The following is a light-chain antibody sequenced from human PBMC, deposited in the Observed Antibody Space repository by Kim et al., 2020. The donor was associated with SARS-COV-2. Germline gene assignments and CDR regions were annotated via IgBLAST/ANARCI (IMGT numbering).Light chain of an antibody. V-gene: IGKV3-11*01. J-gene: IGKJ4*01. CDR3: QRRSGWPLT. CDR1: QSVGTS. CDR2: DAS. Sequence: LSPGERATPACRASQSVGTSLAWYQQKPGQAPRLLIYDASNRATGIPARFSGTGSATDFTLTISSLEPEDFAVYYCQRRSGWPLTFGGGTKVDIK.